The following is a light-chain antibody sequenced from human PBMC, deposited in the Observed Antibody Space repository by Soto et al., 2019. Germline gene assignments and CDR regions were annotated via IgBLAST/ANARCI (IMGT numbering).Light chain of an antibody. CDR3: LQDYDYPLT. J-gene: IGKJ4*01. CDR1: QGIRND. CDR2: AAS. V-gene: IGKV1-6*01. Sequence: AIQMTQSPSSLSASVGDRVTITCRASQGIRNDLGWYQQKPGKAPKLLIHAASTLQSGVPSRFSGSGSGADFTLTIGSLQPEDFATYYCLQDYDYPLTFGGGTKVEIK.